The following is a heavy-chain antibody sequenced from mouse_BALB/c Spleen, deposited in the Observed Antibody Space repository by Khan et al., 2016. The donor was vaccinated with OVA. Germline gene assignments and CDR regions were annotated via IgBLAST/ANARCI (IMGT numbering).Heavy chain of an antibody. CDR2: INTHSGVP. J-gene: IGHJ4*01. CDR3: ARGGAAFYRNDGGAMDY. V-gene: IGHV9-4*02. Sequence: QVQLQQSGPELKKPGETVRISCKASGYTFTTAGMQWVQKMPGKGLKWIGWINTHSGVPKYAEDFRGRFAFSLETSASTGYLQITNLKNEDTATYFCARGGAAFYRNDGGAMDYWGQGTSVTVSS. CDR1: GYTFTTAG. D-gene: IGHD2-14*01.